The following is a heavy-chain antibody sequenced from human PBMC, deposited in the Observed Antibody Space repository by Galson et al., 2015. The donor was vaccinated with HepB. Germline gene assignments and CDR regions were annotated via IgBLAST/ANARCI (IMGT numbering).Heavy chain of an antibody. Sequence: SLRLSCAASGFTFSSYAMHWVRQAPGKGLEWVAVISYDGSNKYYADSVKGRFTISRDNSKNTLYLQMNSLRAEDTAVYYCARDPVHVQQQLVLGLNYWGQGTLVTVSS. V-gene: IGHV3-30*04. CDR3: ARDPVHVQQQLVLGLNY. D-gene: IGHD6-13*01. J-gene: IGHJ4*02. CDR1: GFTFSSYA. CDR2: ISYDGSNK.